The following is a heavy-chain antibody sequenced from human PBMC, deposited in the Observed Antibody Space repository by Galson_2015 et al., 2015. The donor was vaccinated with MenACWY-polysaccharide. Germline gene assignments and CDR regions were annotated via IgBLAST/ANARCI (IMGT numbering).Heavy chain of an antibody. CDR3: STGDGHTTGFDY. J-gene: IGHJ4*02. Sequence: SLRLSCAGSGFIFSNAWMNWVRQAPGKGLEWVGRIKSKPNGGTIEYAAPVKGRFTISRDDSKHTVYVQMNSLKTEDTAVYYCSTGDGHTTGFDYWGQGALVIVSS. V-gene: IGHV3-15*01. D-gene: IGHD2-8*02. CDR2: IKSKPNGGTI. CDR1: GFIFSNAW.